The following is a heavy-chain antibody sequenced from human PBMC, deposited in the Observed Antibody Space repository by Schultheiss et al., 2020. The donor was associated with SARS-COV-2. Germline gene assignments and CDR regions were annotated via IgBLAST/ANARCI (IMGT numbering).Heavy chain of an antibody. CDR3: AREVGGWWFDP. V-gene: IGHV4-34*01. J-gene: IGHJ5*02. CDR1: GGSFSGYY. CDR2: IYYSGST. D-gene: IGHD3-16*01. Sequence: SETLSLTCAVYGGSFSGYYWSWIRQPPGKGLEWIGYIYYSGSTYYNPSLKSRVTISVDTSKNQFSLKVSSVTAADTAVYYCAREVGGWWFDPWGQGTLVTVSS.